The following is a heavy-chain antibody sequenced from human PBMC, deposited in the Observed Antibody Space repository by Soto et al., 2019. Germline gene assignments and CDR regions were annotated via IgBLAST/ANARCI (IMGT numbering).Heavy chain of an antibody. V-gene: IGHV4-31*11. Sequence: AQRQESGPRLVRPSQTQSLTCAVSAGSISTSNYYWSCIRQHPEKGLEWIGYISYSGSTFYHSSLKSRVTISLDTSKTQFSLTLTSVTAADTAVYYCARSAQWDGFDPWGQGTMVTVSS. CDR1: AGSISTSNYY. CDR3: ARSAQWDGFDP. J-gene: IGHJ3*01. D-gene: IGHD2-8*01. CDR2: ISYSGST.